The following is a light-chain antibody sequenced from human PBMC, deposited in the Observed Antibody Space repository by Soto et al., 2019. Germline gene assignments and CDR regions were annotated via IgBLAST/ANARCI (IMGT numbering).Light chain of an antibody. CDR2: KAS. CDR1: QTIFSW. CDR3: QQYNSYPYS. Sequence: IPMTQSPSTLSASVGDRVSITCRASQTIFSWLAWYQQKPGKAPKLLIYKASSLESGVPSRYSGSGSGTEFALTIRGLQPDDFATYYCQQYNSYPYSFGQGTKLEIK. J-gene: IGKJ2*03. V-gene: IGKV1-5*03.